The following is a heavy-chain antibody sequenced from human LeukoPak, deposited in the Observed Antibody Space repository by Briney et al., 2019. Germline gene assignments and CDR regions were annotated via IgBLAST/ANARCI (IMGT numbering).Heavy chain of an antibody. CDR3: ARGYCSGGSCYSRVFDY. CDR1: GYTFTSYG. D-gene: IGHD2-15*01. J-gene: IGHJ4*02. CDR2: ISAYNGNT. V-gene: IGHV1-18*01. Sequence: ASVKVSCKASGYTFTSYGISWVRQAPGQGLEWMGWISAYNGNTNYAQKLQGRVTMTTDTSTSTAYMELRSLRSDDTAVYYCARGYCSGGSCYSRVFDYWGQGTLVTVSS.